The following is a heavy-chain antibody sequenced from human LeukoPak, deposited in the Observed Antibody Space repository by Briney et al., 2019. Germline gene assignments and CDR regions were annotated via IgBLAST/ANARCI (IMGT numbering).Heavy chain of an antibody. CDR1: GGTFSSHA. Sequence: SVKVSCKASGGTFSSHAISWVRQAPGQGLEWMGGIIPIFGTANYAQKFQGRVTITADESTSTAYMELSSLRSEDTAVYYCARDGELGGQTPFDPWGQGTLVTVSS. CDR2: IIPIFGTA. D-gene: IGHD3-10*01. V-gene: IGHV1-69*13. CDR3: ARDGELGGQTPFDP. J-gene: IGHJ5*02.